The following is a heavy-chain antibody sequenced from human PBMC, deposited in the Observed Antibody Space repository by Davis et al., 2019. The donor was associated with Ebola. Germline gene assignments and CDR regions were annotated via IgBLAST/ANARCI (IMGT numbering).Heavy chain of an antibody. CDR3: ARGDFDWLRVGMDV. Sequence: SETLSLTCAVYGGSFSGYYWSWIRQPPGKGLEWIGEINHSGSTYYNPSLKSRVTISVDTSKNQFSLKLSSVTAADTAVYYCARGDFDWLRVGMDVWGQGTTVTVSS. CDR2: INHSGST. D-gene: IGHD3-9*01. CDR1: GGSFSGYY. J-gene: IGHJ6*02. V-gene: IGHV4-34*01.